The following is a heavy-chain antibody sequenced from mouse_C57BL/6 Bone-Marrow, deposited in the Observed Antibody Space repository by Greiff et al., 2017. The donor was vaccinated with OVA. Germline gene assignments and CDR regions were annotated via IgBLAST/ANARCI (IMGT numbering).Heavy chain of an antibody. CDR1: GYTFTNYW. Sequence: VQLKESGAELVRPGTSVKMSCKASGYTFTNYWIGWAKQRPGHGLEWIGDIYPGGGYTNYNEKFKGKATLTADKSSSTAYMQFSSLTSEDSAIYYCARDGYSIWFAYWGQGTLVTVSA. D-gene: IGHD2-3*01. V-gene: IGHV1-63*01. J-gene: IGHJ3*01. CDR2: IYPGGGYT. CDR3: ARDGYSIWFAY.